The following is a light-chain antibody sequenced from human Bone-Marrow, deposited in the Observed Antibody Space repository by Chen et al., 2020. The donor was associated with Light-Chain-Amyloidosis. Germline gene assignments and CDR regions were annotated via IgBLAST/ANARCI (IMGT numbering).Light chain of an antibody. CDR2: RDT. J-gene: IGLJ2*01. CDR1: DLPTKS. Sequence: SYELPQPPSVSVSPGQTPRITCSGDDLPTKSAFWYQQKPGQAPVLVIHRDTERPSGISERLSGPSSGTTATLTISGVQAEDEDAYHCQAADSSGTYEVVFGGGTKLTVL. CDR3: QAADSSGTYEVV. V-gene: IGLV3-25*03.